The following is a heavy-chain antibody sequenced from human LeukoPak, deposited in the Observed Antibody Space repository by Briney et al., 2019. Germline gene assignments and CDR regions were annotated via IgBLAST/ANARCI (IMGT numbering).Heavy chain of an antibody. CDR3: ARGEYSSGWQNAFDI. J-gene: IGHJ3*02. Sequence: GGSLRLSCAASGFTFSSYAMSWVRQAPGKGLVWVSRINSDGSSTSYADSVKGRFTISRDDAKNTLYLQMNSLRAEDTAVYYCARGEYSSGWQNAFDIWGQGTMVTVSS. D-gene: IGHD6-19*01. V-gene: IGHV3-74*01. CDR2: INSDGSST. CDR1: GFTFSSYA.